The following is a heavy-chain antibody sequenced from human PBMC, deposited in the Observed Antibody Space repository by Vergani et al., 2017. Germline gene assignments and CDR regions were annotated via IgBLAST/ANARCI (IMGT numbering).Heavy chain of an antibody. CDR3: ARGMPAWFDS. CDR2: IYYRGST. J-gene: IGHJ5*01. V-gene: IGHV4-59*01. CDR1: GGSISSYY. Sequence: QVQLQESGPGLVKPSETLSLTCIVSGGSISSYYWTWIRQPPGKGLEWIGYIYYRGSTNYNPSLKSRVTISVETSKNQFSRKLSSVTTADTAVYFCARGMPAWFDSWGQGTLVTGSS. D-gene: IGHD2-2*01.